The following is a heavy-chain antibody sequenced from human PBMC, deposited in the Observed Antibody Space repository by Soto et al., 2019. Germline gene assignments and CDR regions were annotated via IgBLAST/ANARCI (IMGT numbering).Heavy chain of an antibody. CDR1: GGTFSSYA. V-gene: IGHV1-69*13. CDR2: IIPIFGTA. D-gene: IGHD5-18*01. CDR3: ASSDVDTAMTSNWFDP. Sequence: EASVKVSCKASGGTFSSYAISWVRQAPGQGLEWMGGIIPIFGTANYAQKFQGRVTITADESTSTAYMELSSLRSEDTAVYYCASSDVDTAMTSNWFDPWGQGTLVTVSS. J-gene: IGHJ5*02.